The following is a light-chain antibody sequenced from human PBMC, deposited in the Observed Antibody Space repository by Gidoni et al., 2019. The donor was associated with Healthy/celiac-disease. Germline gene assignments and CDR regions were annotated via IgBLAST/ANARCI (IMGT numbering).Light chain of an antibody. Sequence: IQLTQSPSSLSASVGDRVTITCRASQSISSYLDWYQQKPGKAPKLLIYAASSLRSGVPARFSGSGSGTDFTLTISSPQPEDFATYYCQQSYRTPRTFGQGTKLEIK. J-gene: IGKJ2*01. V-gene: IGKV1-39*01. CDR2: AAS. CDR1: QSISSY. CDR3: QQSYRTPRT.